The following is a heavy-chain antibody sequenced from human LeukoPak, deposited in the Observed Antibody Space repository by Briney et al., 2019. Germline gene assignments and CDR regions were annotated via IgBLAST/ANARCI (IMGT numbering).Heavy chain of an antibody. V-gene: IGHV3-21*01. J-gene: IGHJ6*02. CDR1: GFTFSSYS. D-gene: IGHD4-17*01. CDR3: ARDRGYGDYPTTYYYGMDV. CDR2: ISSSSSYI. Sequence: PGRSLRLSCAASGFTFSSYSMNWVRQAPGKGLEWVSSISSSSSYIYYADSVKGRFTISRDNAKNSLYLQMNSLRAEDTAVYYCARDRGYGDYPTTYYYGMDVWGQGTTVTVSS.